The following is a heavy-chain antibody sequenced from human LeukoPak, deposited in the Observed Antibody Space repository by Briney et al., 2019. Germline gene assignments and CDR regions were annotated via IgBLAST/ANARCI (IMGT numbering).Heavy chain of an antibody. Sequence: GSLRLSCAASGFTFSSYEMNWVRQAPGKGLEWVSYISSSGSTIYYADSVKGRFTISRDNAKNSLFLQMNSLGAEDTAVYYCARDPGYTSTWHYWGQGTLVTVSS. D-gene: IGHD6-13*01. CDR3: ARDPGYTSTWHY. V-gene: IGHV3-48*03. J-gene: IGHJ4*02. CDR1: GFTFSSYE. CDR2: ISSSGSTI.